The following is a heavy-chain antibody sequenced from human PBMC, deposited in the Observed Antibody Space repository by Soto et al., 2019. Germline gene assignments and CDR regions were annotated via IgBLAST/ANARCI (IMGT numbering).Heavy chain of an antibody. Sequence: PGGSLRLSCAASGFTFRNYWMHWVRQAPGKGLVWVSRIKSDGSYTNYADSVKGRFTISRDNAKSTLYLQMNNLRAEDTAVYYCAREWDIAVVQRQYYYYYGMDVWGQGTTVTVSS. CDR3: AREWDIAVVQRQYYYYYGMDV. CDR1: GFTFRNYW. D-gene: IGHD6-19*01. J-gene: IGHJ6*02. V-gene: IGHV3-74*01. CDR2: IKSDGSYT.